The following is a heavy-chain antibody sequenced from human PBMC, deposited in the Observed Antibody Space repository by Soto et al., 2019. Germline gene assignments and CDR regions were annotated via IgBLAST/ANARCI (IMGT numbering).Heavy chain of an antibody. Sequence: SETLSLTCTVSGGSISSGDYYWSWIRQPPGKGLEWIGYIYYSGSTYYNPSLKSRVTISVDTSKHQFSLKLSSVTAADTAVYHFARENSLGFLFGGMAVWGKGATVTGSS. CDR1: GGSISSGDYY. CDR3: ARENSLGFLFGGMAV. V-gene: IGHV4-30-4*01. CDR2: IYYSGST. J-gene: IGHJ6*04. D-gene: IGHD3-3*01.